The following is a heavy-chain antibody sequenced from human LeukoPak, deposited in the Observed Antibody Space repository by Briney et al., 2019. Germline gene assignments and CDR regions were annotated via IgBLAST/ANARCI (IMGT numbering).Heavy chain of an antibody. CDR3: ARGSYYYDSSGYYPEFDY. D-gene: IGHD3-22*01. V-gene: IGHV3-74*01. CDR1: GFTFSSYW. CDR2: INSDGSST. J-gene: IGHJ4*02. Sequence: GGSLRLSCAASGFTFSSYWMHWVRQAPGKGLVWVSRINSDGSSTSYADSVKGRLTISRDNAKNTLYLQMNSLRAEDTAVYYCARGSYYYDSSGYYPEFDYWGQGTLVTVSS.